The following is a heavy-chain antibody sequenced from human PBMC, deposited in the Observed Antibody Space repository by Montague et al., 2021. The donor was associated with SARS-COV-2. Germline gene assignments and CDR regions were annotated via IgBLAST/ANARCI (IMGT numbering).Heavy chain of an antibody. D-gene: IGHD1-26*01. J-gene: IGHJ6*02. CDR2: INHSGST. CDR3: ARGLGRIEDV. V-gene: IGHV4-34*01. Sequence: SETLSLTCAVYGGSFSGYYWSWIRQPPGKGLEWIGEINHSGSTNYNPSLKSRVTISVDTSENQFSLKLSSVTAADTAVYYCARGLGRIEDVWGQGTTVTVSS. CDR1: GGSFSGYY.